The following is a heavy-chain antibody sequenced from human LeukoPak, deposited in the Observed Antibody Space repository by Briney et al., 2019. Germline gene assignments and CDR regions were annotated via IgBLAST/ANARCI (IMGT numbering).Heavy chain of an antibody. CDR3: TRVPQALDF. Sequence: PGGSLRLSCAASGFSFSSYSMNWVRQAPGKGLEWVAYINRYTTTTYYADPVKGRFTISRDNAKNSLYLQMNSPRVEDTAVYFCTRVPQALDFWGQGTLVTVSS. CDR2: INRYTTTT. J-gene: IGHJ4*02. CDR1: GFSFSSYS. V-gene: IGHV3-48*01.